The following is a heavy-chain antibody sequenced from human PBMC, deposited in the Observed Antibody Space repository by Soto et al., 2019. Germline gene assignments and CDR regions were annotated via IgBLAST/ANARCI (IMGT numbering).Heavy chain of an antibody. Sequence: ASVKVSCKASGYTFTSYAIHWVRQAPGQRLEWMGWINAGNGNTKYSQKFQGRVTITRDTSASTAYMELSSLRSEDTAVYYCARVRFLEWLSSARMDVWGQGTTVTVSS. J-gene: IGHJ6*02. V-gene: IGHV1-3*01. CDR1: GYTFTSYA. CDR3: ARVRFLEWLSSARMDV. D-gene: IGHD3-3*01. CDR2: INAGNGNT.